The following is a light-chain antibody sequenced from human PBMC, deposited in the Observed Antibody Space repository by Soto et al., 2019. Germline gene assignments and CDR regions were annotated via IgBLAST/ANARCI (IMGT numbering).Light chain of an antibody. CDR3: QQYNDNWT. Sequence: DIQMTQSPSTLSASVGDRVTITCRASQSISSWLAWYQQKPGQAPKLLIYKASTLQSGVPSRFSGSGSGTEFTLAISSLQPDDSATYYCQQYNDNWTFGQGTKVELK. J-gene: IGKJ1*01. CDR1: QSISSW. V-gene: IGKV1-5*03. CDR2: KAS.